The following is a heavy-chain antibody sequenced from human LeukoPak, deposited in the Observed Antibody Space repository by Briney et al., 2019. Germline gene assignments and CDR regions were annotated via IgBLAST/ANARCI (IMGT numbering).Heavy chain of an antibody. V-gene: IGHV3-33*01. CDR3: ARGDYYGSRGDY. CDR1: GFTFSSYG. D-gene: IGHD3-10*01. J-gene: IGHJ4*02. Sequence: PGRSLRLSCAASGFTFSSYGMHWVRQAPGTGLEWVAVIWYDGSNKYYADSVKGRFTISRDNSKNTLYLQMNSLRAEDTAVYYCARGDYYGSRGDYWGQGTLVTVSS. CDR2: IWYDGSNK.